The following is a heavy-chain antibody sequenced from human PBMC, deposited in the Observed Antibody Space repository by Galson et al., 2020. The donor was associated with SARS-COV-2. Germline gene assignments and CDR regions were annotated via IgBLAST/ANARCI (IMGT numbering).Heavy chain of an antibody. V-gene: IGHV3-53*01. CDR3: ARDRRIDFWSGFSGKYGMDV. J-gene: IGHJ6*02. CDR1: GLSVSSLY. CDR2: IYSGGST. Sequence: GGSLRLSCAASGLSVSSLYMSWVRQAPGKGLEWVSIIYSGGSTYYADSVKGRFTISRDNSKNTLFLQMNSLRVEDTAVYYCARDRRIDFWSGFSGKYGMDVWGQGTTVTVSS. D-gene: IGHD3-3*01.